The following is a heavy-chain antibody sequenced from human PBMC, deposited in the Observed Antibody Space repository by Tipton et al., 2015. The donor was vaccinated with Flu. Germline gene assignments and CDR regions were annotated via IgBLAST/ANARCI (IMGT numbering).Heavy chain of an antibody. Sequence: SLRLSCAGSGFIFSNYWISWVRLAPEKGLEWVAHIKKDGSEEFYADSVKGRFTISRDNTKNTLSLQMNGLTVEDTALYYCARESIPTGYYDYWGQGTRVIVSP. CDR3: ARESIPTGYYDY. D-gene: IGHD2-21*01. CDR1: GFIFSNYW. CDR2: IKKDGSEE. J-gene: IGHJ4*02. V-gene: IGHV3-7*01.